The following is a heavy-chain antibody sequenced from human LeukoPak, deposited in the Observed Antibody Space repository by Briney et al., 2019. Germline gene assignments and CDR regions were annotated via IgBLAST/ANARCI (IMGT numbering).Heavy chain of an antibody. CDR1: GFTFDDYA. CDR3: AKAAVSSGSYDAFDI. V-gene: IGHV3-9*03. Sequence: GRSLRLSCAASGFTFDDYAMHWVRQAPGKGLEWVSGISWNSGSIGYADSVKGRFTISRDNAKNSLYLQMNSLRAEDMALYYCAKAAVSSGSYDAFDIWGQGTMVTVSS. J-gene: IGHJ3*02. CDR2: ISWNSGSI. D-gene: IGHD3-22*01.